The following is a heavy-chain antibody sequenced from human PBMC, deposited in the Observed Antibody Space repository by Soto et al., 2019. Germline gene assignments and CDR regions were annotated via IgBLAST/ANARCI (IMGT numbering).Heavy chain of an antibody. CDR1: GFTFDDYA. Sequence: LRLSCAASGFTFDDYAMHWVRQAPGKGLEWVSGISWNSGSIGYADSVKGRFTISRDNAKNSLYLQMNSLRAEDTALYYCAKEVDYVWGSPLDYWGQGTLVTVSS. J-gene: IGHJ4*02. D-gene: IGHD3-16*01. CDR2: ISWNSGSI. CDR3: AKEVDYVWGSPLDY. V-gene: IGHV3-9*01.